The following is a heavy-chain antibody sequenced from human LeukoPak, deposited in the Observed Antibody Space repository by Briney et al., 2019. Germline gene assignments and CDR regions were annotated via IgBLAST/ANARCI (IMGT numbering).Heavy chain of an antibody. CDR1: GGSFSGYY. D-gene: IGHD3-10*01. CDR2: INHSGST. J-gene: IGHJ6*03. V-gene: IGHV4-34*01. Sequence: SSETLSLTCAVYGGSFSGYYWSWIRQPPGKGLEWIGEINHSGSTNYNPSLKSRVTISVDTSKNQFSLKLSSVTAADTAVYYCARGGVHKLLWFGELKPHTNYYYYMDVWGKGTTVTISS. CDR3: ARGGVHKLLWFGELKPHTNYYYYMDV.